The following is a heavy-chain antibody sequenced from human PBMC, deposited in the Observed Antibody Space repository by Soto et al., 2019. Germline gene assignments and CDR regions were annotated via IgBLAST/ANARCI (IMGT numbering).Heavy chain of an antibody. V-gene: IGHV5-51*01. Sequence: PGESLKISWNGSGDSFTTYWMGWVLQMPAKGLEWVGIIYPGDADTRYSPSFQGHVTISADKSISTAYLQGSSLKASETAMYYCARSSYDFWRGRWSAGMDVWGQGTTVTVSS. D-gene: IGHD3-3*01. J-gene: IGHJ6*02. CDR2: IYPGDADT. CDR3: ARSSYDFWRGRWSAGMDV. CDR1: GDSFTTYW.